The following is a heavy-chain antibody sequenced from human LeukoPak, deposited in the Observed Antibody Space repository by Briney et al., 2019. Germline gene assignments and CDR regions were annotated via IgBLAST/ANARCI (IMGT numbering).Heavy chain of an antibody. CDR2: ISSGGST. CDR1: GGSITRYF. J-gene: IGHJ4*02. CDR3: ARGDDYKSTLFHY. D-gene: IGHD5-12*01. V-gene: IGHV4-59*01. Sequence: SETLSLTCTVSGGSITRYFWNWIRQPPGKELEWIGYISSGGSTNYNPSLKSRVTISIDTSKNQFSLKLTSATAADTAVYYCARGDDYKSTLFHYWGRGTLVTVSS.